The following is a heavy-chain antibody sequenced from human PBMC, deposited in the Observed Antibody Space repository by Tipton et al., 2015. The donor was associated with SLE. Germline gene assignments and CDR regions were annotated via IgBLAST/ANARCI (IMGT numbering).Heavy chain of an antibody. CDR3: AKDPGIAARHYWYFDL. CDR2: ISYAGSNK. D-gene: IGHD6-6*01. V-gene: IGHV3-30-3*01. CDR1: GFTFSSYA. Sequence: RSLRLSCAASGFTFSSYAMHWVRQAPGKGLEWVAVISYAGSNKYYADSVKGRFTISRDNSKNTLYLQMNSLRAEDTAVYYCAKDPGIAARHYWYFDLWGRGTLVTVSS. J-gene: IGHJ2*01.